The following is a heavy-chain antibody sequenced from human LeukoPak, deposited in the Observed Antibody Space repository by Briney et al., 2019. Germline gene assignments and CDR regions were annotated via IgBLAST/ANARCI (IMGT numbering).Heavy chain of an antibody. J-gene: IGHJ6*03. D-gene: IGHD6-19*01. CDR1: GGSFSGYY. Sequence: SETLSLTCAVYGGSFSGYYWSWIRHPPGKGLECIGEINHSGSTNFNPSLTSRVTISVDTSKNQFSLKLSSVTAADPAVYYCARHAVAGTYYYYYYMDVWGKGTTVTISS. CDR3: ARHAVAGTYYYYYYMDV. V-gene: IGHV4-34*01. CDR2: INHSGST.